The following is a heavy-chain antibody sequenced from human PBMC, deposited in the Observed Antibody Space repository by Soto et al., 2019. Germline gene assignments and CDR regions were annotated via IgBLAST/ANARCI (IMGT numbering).Heavy chain of an antibody. CDR2: IIPIFGTA. D-gene: IGHD3-10*01. CDR3: ASAVYGSGSYYSSPYYVMAV. CDR1: GGTFSSYA. Sequence: KVSCKASGGTFSSYAISWVRQAPGQGLEWMGGIIPIFGTANYAQKFQGRVTITADESTSTAYMELSSLRSEDTAVYYCASAVYGSGSYYSSPYYVMAVWGQGTTVTVSS. V-gene: IGHV1-69*01. J-gene: IGHJ6*02.